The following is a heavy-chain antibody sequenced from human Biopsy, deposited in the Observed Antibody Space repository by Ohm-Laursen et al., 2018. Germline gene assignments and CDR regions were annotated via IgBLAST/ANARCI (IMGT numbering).Heavy chain of an antibody. D-gene: IGHD3-3*01. J-gene: IGHJ3*01. CDR3: ARLFRLDDYWNDDPPDGFDV. Sequence: GTLSLTCTVSGGSFTGHYWTWIRQPPGKGLEWIGHISDTGTTNYNPSLRGRVAMSVDTSKNQFSLQLTSVTAADTAMFFCARLFRLDDYWNDDPPDGFDVWGQGTMVTVSS. CDR1: GGSFTGHY. V-gene: IGHV4-59*11. CDR2: ISDTGTT.